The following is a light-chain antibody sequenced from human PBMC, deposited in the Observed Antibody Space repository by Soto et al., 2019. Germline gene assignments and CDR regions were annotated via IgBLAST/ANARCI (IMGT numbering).Light chain of an antibody. Sequence: IQMTQCTSSLSASVGDSVTITCQSSQNINNYLNWYQQKPGRAPKLLIYDASNLEAGVPSRFRGSGSGTDFTFTISRLQPEDIATYYCQQYENLPTFGQGTRLEIK. V-gene: IGKV1-33*01. CDR3: QQYENLPT. CDR2: DAS. J-gene: IGKJ5*01. CDR1: QNINNY.